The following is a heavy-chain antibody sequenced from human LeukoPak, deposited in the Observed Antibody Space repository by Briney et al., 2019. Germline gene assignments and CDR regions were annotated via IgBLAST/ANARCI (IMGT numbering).Heavy chain of an antibody. CDR1: GGSFSGYY. CDR3: ARVLEGSSGQHWYFDL. D-gene: IGHD6-19*01. V-gene: IGHV4-34*01. CDR2: INHSGST. Sequence: PSETLSLTRAVYGGSFSGYYGSWIRQPPGKGLEWIGEINHSGSTNYNPSLKSRVTISVDTSKNQFSLRLSSVTAADTAVYYCARVLEGSSGQHWYFDLWGRGTLVTVSS. J-gene: IGHJ2*01.